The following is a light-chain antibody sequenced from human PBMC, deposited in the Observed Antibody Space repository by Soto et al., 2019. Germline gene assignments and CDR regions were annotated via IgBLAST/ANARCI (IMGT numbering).Light chain of an antibody. J-gene: IGLJ3*02. CDR2: GNK. CDR1: SSNIGAGFD. V-gene: IGLV1-40*01. Sequence: QAVLTQPPSVSGAPGQRVTISCTGSSSNIGAGFDVHWYQQLPGTAPKLLIYGNKKRPSGVPDRFSGSKSGTSASLAINGLQAEDEAHYYCQSYDSSLSGSWVFGGGTKLTVL. CDR3: QSYDSSLSGSWV.